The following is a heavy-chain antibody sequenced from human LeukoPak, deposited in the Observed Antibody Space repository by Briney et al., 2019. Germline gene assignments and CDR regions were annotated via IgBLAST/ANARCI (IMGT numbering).Heavy chain of an antibody. CDR3: AKDRTALYYYDSSAYDY. Sequence: GGSLRLSCAASGFTFSSYAMNWVRQAPGKGLELVSGISGSGSSTYYADSVKGRFTISRDNSKNTLYLQMNSLRAEDTAVYYCAKDRTALYYYDSSAYDYWGQGTLVTVSS. CDR1: GFTFSSYA. CDR2: ISGSGSST. D-gene: IGHD3-22*01. V-gene: IGHV3-23*01. J-gene: IGHJ4*02.